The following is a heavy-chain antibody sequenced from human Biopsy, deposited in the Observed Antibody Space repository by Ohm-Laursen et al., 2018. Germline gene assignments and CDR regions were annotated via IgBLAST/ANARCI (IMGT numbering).Heavy chain of an antibody. CDR1: GYIFTGYY. V-gene: IGHV1-2*02. J-gene: IGHJ4*02. CDR2: LNTNSGDT. D-gene: IGHD2-15*01. Sequence: ASVKVSCKASGYIFTGYYMHWVRQAPGQGLEWMGWLNTNSGDTEYAENFQGRVTMTRDTSISTAYMELSSLRSEDTAVYYCARHLLSGGAYYDCWGQGTLVTVSS. CDR3: ARHLLSGGAYYDC.